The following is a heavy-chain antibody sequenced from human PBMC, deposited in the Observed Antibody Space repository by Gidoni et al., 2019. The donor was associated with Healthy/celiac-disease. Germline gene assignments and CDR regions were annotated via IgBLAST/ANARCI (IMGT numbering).Heavy chain of an antibody. CDR2: IYYSGST. Sequence: QVQLQESGPGLVKPSQTLSLTCTVSGGAISSGDYYWSWIRQPPGKGLEWIGYIYYSGSTYYNPSLKSRVTISVDTSKNQFSLKLSSVTAADTAVYYCARAVLSGLNYFDYWGQGTLVTVSS. D-gene: IGHD6-19*01. CDR1: GGAISSGDYY. V-gene: IGHV4-30-4*01. J-gene: IGHJ4*02. CDR3: ARAVLSGLNYFDY.